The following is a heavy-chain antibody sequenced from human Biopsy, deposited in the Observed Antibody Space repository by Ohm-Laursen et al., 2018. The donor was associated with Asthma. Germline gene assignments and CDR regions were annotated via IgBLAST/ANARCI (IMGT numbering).Heavy chain of an antibody. Sequence: SVKVSCKAPGGTFSNFAISWVRQAPGQGLEWLGGIMTVFGITKYAQKFQGRVTITADESTSTAYMEVTSLRSEDTAIYYCARCQVGYSSGWSLLLKKIYYSGMDVWGQGTAVTVAS. CDR3: ARCQVGYSSGWSLLLKKIYYSGMDV. V-gene: IGHV1-69*13. CDR2: IMTVFGIT. CDR1: GGTFSNFA. J-gene: IGHJ6*02. D-gene: IGHD6-19*01.